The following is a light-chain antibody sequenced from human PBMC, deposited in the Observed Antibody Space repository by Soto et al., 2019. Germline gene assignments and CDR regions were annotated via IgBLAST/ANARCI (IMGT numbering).Light chain of an antibody. CDR3: QQYDNLPSLT. CDR1: QDISNY. V-gene: IGKV1-33*01. Sequence: DLQMTQSPSSLSASVGDRVTITCRASQDISNYLNWYQQKPGKAPKLLIYDASNLETGVPSRFSGSGSGTDFTFTISSLQPEDIATYYCQQYDNLPSLTFGGGTKVEIK. CDR2: DAS. J-gene: IGKJ4*01.